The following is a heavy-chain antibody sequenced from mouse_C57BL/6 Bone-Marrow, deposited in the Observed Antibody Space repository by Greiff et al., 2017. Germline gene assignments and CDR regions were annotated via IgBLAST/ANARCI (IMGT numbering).Heavy chain of an antibody. D-gene: IGHD6-2*01. V-gene: IGHV2-6*01. J-gene: IGHJ3*01. Sequence: VKVVESGPGLVAPSQSLSITCPVSGFSLTSYGVDWVRQSPGKGLEWLGVIWGVGSTNYNSALKSRLSISKDNSKSQVFLKMNSLQTDDTAMYYCASSLFAYWGQGTLVTVSA. CDR3: ASSLFAY. CDR1: GFSLTSYG. CDR2: IWGVGST.